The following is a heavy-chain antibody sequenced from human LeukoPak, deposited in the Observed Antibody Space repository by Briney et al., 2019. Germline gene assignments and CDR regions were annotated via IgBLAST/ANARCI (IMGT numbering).Heavy chain of an antibody. J-gene: IGHJ4*02. CDR1: GFTLSTYA. D-gene: IGHD3-10*01. Sequence: PGGSLRLSCAASGFTLSTYAMSWVHQTPGKGLEWVAATSSSDAGTYHADSVRGRFTISRDNSKNTLYLQMNSLRAEDTAVYYCARGSKYFGELIRRGEYYFDYWGQGTLVTVSS. CDR2: TSSSDAGT. CDR3: ARGSKYFGELIRRGEYYFDY. V-gene: IGHV3-23*01.